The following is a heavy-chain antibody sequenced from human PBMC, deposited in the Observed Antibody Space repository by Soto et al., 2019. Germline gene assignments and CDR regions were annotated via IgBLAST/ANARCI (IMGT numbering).Heavy chain of an antibody. J-gene: IGHJ5*02. CDR2: IYYSGST. Sequence: ASETLSLTCTVSGGSISSYYWSWIRQPPGKGLEWIGYIYYSGSTNYNPSLKSRVTISVDTSKNQFSLKLSSVTAADTAVYYCARLVKQWQVRGAPGWFDPWGQGTLVTVSS. V-gene: IGHV4-59*01. CDR3: ARLVKQWQVRGAPGWFDP. CDR1: GGSISSYY. D-gene: IGHD6-19*01.